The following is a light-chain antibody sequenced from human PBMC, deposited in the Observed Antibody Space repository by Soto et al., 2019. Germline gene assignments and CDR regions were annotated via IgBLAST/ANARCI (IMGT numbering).Light chain of an antibody. Sequence: HSVLTQPPSVSAAPGQQVTISCSGSSSNIGNNYVSWYRQLPGTAPKLLIYDNNKRPSGIPDRFSGSKSGTSATLGITGLQTGDEADYYCGTWDSSLSAGVFGTGTKVTVL. CDR2: DNN. V-gene: IGLV1-51*01. CDR1: SSNIGNNY. J-gene: IGLJ1*01. CDR3: GTWDSSLSAGV.